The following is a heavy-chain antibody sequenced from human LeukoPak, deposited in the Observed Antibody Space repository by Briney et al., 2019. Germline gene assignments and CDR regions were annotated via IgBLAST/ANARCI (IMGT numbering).Heavy chain of an antibody. CDR1: GYTFSDTGWY. CDR3: ARERRYSSSPNWFDP. Sequence: ASVTVSCKASGYTFSDTGWYLYWLRQAPGQGLECMGWIHPNNGATAYAQNFQGRVAMTRDTSTSTAYMELRSLRSDDTAVYYCARERRYSSSPNWFDPWGQGTLVTVSS. J-gene: IGHJ5*02. D-gene: IGHD6-13*01. V-gene: IGHV1-2*02. CDR2: IHPNNGAT.